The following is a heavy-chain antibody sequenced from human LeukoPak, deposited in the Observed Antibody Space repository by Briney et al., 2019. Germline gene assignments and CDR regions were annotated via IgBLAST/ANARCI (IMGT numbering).Heavy chain of an antibody. V-gene: IGHV3-30-3*01. CDR2: ISYDGNKN. D-gene: IGHD3-9*01. J-gene: IGHJ4*02. CDR1: GFTFSNYA. Sequence: GGSLRLSCAASGFTFSNYAMHWVRRAPGKGLEWVAVISYDGNKNHYADSVKGRFTISRDGSKNTLFLQMNRLRVEDTAVYYCASLYYDVLTNYYSFFDNWGQGTLVTVSS. CDR3: ASLYYDVLTNYYSFFDN.